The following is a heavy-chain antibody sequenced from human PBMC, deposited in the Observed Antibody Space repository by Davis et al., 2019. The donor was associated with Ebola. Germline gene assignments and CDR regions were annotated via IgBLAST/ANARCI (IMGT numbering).Heavy chain of an antibody. V-gene: IGHV3-66*02. CDR1: GFTVSSNH. D-gene: IGHD3-3*01. CDR2: IYDQST. CDR3: RGNHYDIDF. Sequence: GGSLRLSCTASGFTVSSNHMSWVRQAPGKGLEWVSVIYDQSTAYADAVRGRFIISRDKSNNTFYLEMSSLRVDDTAVYYCRGNHYDIDFWGQGTLVTVSS. J-gene: IGHJ4*02.